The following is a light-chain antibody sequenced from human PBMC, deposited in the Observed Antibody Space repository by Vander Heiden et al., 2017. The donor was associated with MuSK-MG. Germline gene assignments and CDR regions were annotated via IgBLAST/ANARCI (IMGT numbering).Light chain of an antibody. CDR3: QQSYSTPSWT. CDR2: AAS. J-gene: IGKJ1*01. Sequence: DIQMTQSPSSLSASVGDRVTITCRASQSISTYLNWYQQKPGKAPNLLIYAASSLQGGVPSRCSGSGSGTDFTLTISSLQREDFATYYCQQSYSTPSWTFGPGTKVEIK. V-gene: IGKV1-39*01. CDR1: QSISTY.